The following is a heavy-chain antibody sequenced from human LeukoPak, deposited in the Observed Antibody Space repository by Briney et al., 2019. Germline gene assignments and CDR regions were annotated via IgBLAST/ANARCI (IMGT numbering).Heavy chain of an antibody. J-gene: IGHJ4*02. CDR3: ARQPYGSYSPFDY. CDR1: GGXISSTSYY. CDR2: IYYSGTT. D-gene: IGHD1-26*01. Sequence: PSETLSLTCTVSGGXISSTSYYWGWLRQPPGKGLEWCGGIYYSGTTYYNPSLKSRVTISVDTSKNQFSLNLSSVTAADTAVYYCARQPYGSYSPFDYWGQGTLVTVSS. V-gene: IGHV4-39*01.